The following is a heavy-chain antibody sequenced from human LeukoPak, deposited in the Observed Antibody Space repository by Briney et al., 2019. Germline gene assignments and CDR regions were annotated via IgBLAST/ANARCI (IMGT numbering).Heavy chain of an antibody. Sequence: PGRSLRLSCAASGFTFSSYAMHWVRQAPGKGLEWVAVISYDGSNKYYADSVKGRFTISRDNSKNTLYLQMNSLRAEDTAVYYCARNTIFGVEEYYYYMDVWGKGTTVTVSS. V-gene: IGHV3-30*01. CDR1: GFTFSSYA. CDR3: ARNTIFGVEEYYYYMDV. D-gene: IGHD3-3*01. CDR2: ISYDGSNK. J-gene: IGHJ6*03.